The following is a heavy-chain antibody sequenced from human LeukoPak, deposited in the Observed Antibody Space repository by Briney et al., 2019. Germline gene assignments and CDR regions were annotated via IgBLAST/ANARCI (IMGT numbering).Heavy chain of an antibody. Sequence: PSETLSLTCTVSGGSISSGDYYWSWIRQPPGKGLEWIGYIYHSGSTYYNPSLKSRVTISVDRSKNQFSLKLSSVTAADTAVYYCARAGVTGGGYFDYWGQGTLVTVSS. CDR1: GGSISSGDYY. J-gene: IGHJ4*02. V-gene: IGHV4-30-2*01. D-gene: IGHD1-20*01. CDR2: IYHSGST. CDR3: ARAGVTGGGYFDY.